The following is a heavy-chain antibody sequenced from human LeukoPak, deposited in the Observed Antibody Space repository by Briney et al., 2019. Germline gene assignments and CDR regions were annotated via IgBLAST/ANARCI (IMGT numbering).Heavy chain of an antibody. Sequence: RTGGSLRLSCAASGFNFGSYSMTWVRQAPGKGLEWVSVISADSATTFYADSVKGRFTISRDNSKNTLYLQMNSLRAEDTAVYYCARDSVQLRIRNIAAAAFDYWGQGTLVTASS. J-gene: IGHJ4*02. CDR1: GFNFGSYS. D-gene: IGHD6-13*01. V-gene: IGHV3-23*01. CDR2: ISADSATT. CDR3: ARDSVQLRIRNIAAAAFDY.